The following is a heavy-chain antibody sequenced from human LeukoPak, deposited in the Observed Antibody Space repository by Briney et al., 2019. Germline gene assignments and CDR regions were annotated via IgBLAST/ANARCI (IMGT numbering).Heavy chain of an antibody. CDR1: GYTFTSYY. CDR3: TREWDDYGGNPAHLDY. J-gene: IGHJ4*02. D-gene: IGHD4-23*01. Sequence: ASVKVSCKASGYTFTSYYMHWVRQAPGQGLEWTGIINPSGGSTSYAQKFQGRVTMTRDTSTSTVYMELSSLRSEDTAVYYCTREWDDYGGNPAHLDYWGQGTLVTVSS. CDR2: INPSGGST. V-gene: IGHV1-46*01.